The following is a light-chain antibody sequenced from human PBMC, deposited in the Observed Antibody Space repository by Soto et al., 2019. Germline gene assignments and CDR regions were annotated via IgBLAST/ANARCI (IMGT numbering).Light chain of an antibody. V-gene: IGKV3-11*01. J-gene: IGKJ5*01. Sequence: EIVLTQSPPTLSLSPGESSTLSSSPDQSVSGFLGWYQQKLGRAPRLLIHDTSNRATGVPARCSGSGSGTDFTLTISSLEPEDFGVYYCQQRGSWPPTFGQGTRLEI. CDR2: DTS. CDR1: QSVSGF. CDR3: QQRGSWPPT.